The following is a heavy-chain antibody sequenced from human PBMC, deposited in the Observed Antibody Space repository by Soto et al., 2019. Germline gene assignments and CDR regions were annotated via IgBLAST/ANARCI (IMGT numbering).Heavy chain of an antibody. CDR2: IGGSGGST. D-gene: IGHD1-26*01. Sequence: EVQLLESGGGLVQPGGSLRLSCAASGFTFSSYAMNWVRQAPGKGLEWVSVIGGSGGSTYYADAVKGRFTLSRDNSKNTMCLEMSSLSAEDTVVFYCANRTVGRYFCFWGRGTLVTGSS. CDR1: GFTFSSYA. V-gene: IGHV3-23*01. J-gene: IGHJ2*01. CDR3: ANRTVGRYFCF.